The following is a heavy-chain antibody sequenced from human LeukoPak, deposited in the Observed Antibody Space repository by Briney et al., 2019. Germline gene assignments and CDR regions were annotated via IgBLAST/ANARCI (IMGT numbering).Heavy chain of an antibody. D-gene: IGHD5-18*01. CDR3: AKGGEGGYSYVYRY. V-gene: IGHV3-23*01. CDR2: ISGSGGNT. J-gene: IGHJ4*02. CDR1: GFTFSSYG. Sequence: GGSLRLSCAASGFTFSSYGMNWVRQAPGKGLEWVSAISGSGGNTYYADSVKGRFTISRDNSKNTLYLQMNSLRAEDTAVYYCAKGGEGGYSYVYRYWGQGTLVTVSS.